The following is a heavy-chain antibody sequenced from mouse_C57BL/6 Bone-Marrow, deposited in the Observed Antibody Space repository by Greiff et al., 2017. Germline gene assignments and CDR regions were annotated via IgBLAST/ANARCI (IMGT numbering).Heavy chain of an antibody. V-gene: IGHV1-63*01. CDR1: GYTFTNYW. Sequence: VQLVESGAELVRPGTSVKMSCKASGYTFTNYWIGWAKQRPGHGLEWIGDIYPGGGYTNYNEKFKGKATLTADKSSSTAYMQFSSLTSEDSAIYYCARNYYDYDGFDYWGQGTTLTVSS. CDR2: IYPGGGYT. J-gene: IGHJ2*01. CDR3: ARNYYDYDGFDY. D-gene: IGHD2-4*01.